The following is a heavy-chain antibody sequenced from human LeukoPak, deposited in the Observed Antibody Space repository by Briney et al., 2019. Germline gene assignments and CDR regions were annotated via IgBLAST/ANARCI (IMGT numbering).Heavy chain of an antibody. D-gene: IGHD6-19*01. CDR2: ISYSGST. J-gene: IGHJ4*02. CDR1: GGSISSYY. CDR3: ARHIDNGWYAY. V-gene: IGHV4-59*08. Sequence: SETLSLTCTVSGGSISSYYWSWIRQPPGKGLEWIGYISYSGSTNYNPSLKSRVTMSVDRSRNQFSLRLNSVTAADTAVYYCARHIDNGWYAYWGQGTLVTVSS.